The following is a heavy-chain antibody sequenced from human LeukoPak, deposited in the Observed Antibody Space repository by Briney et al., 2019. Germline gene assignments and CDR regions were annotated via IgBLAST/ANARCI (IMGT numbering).Heavy chain of an antibody. Sequence: PGGSLRLSCAASGITFSSYSMNWVRQAPGKGLEWVSSISSSSSYIYYADSVKGRFTISRDNAKNSLYLQMNSLRAEDTAVYYCARDWQWLGEYYFDYWGQGTLVTVSS. CDR2: ISSSSSYI. D-gene: IGHD6-19*01. J-gene: IGHJ4*02. CDR3: ARDWQWLGEYYFDY. V-gene: IGHV3-21*01. CDR1: GITFSSYS.